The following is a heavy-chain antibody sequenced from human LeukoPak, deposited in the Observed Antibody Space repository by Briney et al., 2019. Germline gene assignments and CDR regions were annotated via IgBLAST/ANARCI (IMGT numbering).Heavy chain of an antibody. V-gene: IGHV1-2*06. CDR3: VLWYCSGGSCTIDY. CDR1: GYTFTGYY. CDR2: INPNSGGT. Sequence: ASVKVSCKASGYTFTGYYMHWVRQAPGQGLEWMGRINPNSGGTNYAQKFQGRVTMTRDTSISTACMELSRLRSHDTAVYYCVLWYCSGGSCTIDYWGQGTLVTVSS. J-gene: IGHJ4*02. D-gene: IGHD2-15*01.